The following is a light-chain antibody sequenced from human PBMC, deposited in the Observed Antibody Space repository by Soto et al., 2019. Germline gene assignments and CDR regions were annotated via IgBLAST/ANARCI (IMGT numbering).Light chain of an antibody. CDR3: QQYGSSPFT. V-gene: IGKV3-20*01. J-gene: IGKJ4*01. CDR1: QSVSSSY. Sequence: PGTLSLSPGERATLSCRASQSVSSSYLAWYQQKPGQAPRLLIYGASSRATGIPDRFSGSGSGTDFTLTISRLEPEDFAVYYCQQYGSSPFTFGGGTKVEIK. CDR2: GAS.